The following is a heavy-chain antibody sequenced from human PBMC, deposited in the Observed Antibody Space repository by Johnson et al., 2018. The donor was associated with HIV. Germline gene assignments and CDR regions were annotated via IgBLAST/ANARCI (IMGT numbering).Heavy chain of an antibody. V-gene: IGHV3-23*04. CDR1: GFTFSSYV. D-gene: IGHD3-10*01. CDR3: AKDSGRGVTDAFDI. J-gene: IGHJ3*02. Sequence: VQLVESGGGAVRPGGSLRISCAASGFTFSSYVMSWVRQAPGKGLEWVSAISGSGGSTYYADSVKGRFTISRDNSKNTLYLQMNSLRAEDTALYYCAKDSGRGVTDAFDIWGQGTMVTVSS. CDR2: ISGSGGST.